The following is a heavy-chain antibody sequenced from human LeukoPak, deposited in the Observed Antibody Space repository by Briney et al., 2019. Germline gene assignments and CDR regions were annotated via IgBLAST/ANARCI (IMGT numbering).Heavy chain of an antibody. V-gene: IGHV3-15*01. CDR2: IKSKTDGGTT. Sequence: PGGSLRLSCAASGFTFSNAWMSWVRQAPGKGLEWVGRIKSKTDGGTTDYAAPVKGRFTISRDDSKNTLYLQMNSLKTEDTAVYYCTTEYYDFWSGYSPIDYWGQGTLVTVSS. CDR1: GFTFSNAW. CDR3: TTEYYDFWSGYSPIDY. D-gene: IGHD3-3*01. J-gene: IGHJ4*02.